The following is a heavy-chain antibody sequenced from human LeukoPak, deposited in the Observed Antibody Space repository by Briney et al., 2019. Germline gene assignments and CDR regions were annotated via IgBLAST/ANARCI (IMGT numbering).Heavy chain of an antibody. J-gene: IGHJ3*02. CDR2: IKSTLDGGTT. D-gene: IGHD6-19*01. CDR1: GFTFSSYG. Sequence: GGSLRLSCAASGFTFSSYGMHWVRQVPGKGLEWVGRIKSTLDGGTTDLAAPVKDRFTVSRDDSKETLYLQMKSLKTEDTAIYYCTTGGNVIVAGTRAFDIWGQGTMVTVSS. CDR3: TTGGNVIVAGTRAFDI. V-gene: IGHV3-15*07.